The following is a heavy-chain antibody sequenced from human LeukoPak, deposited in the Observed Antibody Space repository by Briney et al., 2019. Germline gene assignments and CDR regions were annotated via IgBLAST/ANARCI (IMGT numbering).Heavy chain of an antibody. CDR3: AKDAVEAWEPLWRYVDY. Sequence: GGSLRLSCAASGFTFSSYGMHWVRQAPGKGLEWVAVISYDGSNKYYADSVKGRFTISRDNSKNTLYLQMNSLRAEDTAVYYCAKDAVEAWEPLWRYVDYWGQGTLVTVSS. J-gene: IGHJ4*02. CDR1: GFTFSSYG. CDR2: ISYDGSNK. V-gene: IGHV3-30*18. D-gene: IGHD1-26*01.